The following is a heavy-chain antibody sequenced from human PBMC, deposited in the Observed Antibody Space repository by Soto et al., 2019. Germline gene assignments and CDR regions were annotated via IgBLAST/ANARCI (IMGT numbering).Heavy chain of an antibody. CDR2: ISGSGIST. J-gene: IGHJ6*02. Sequence: ETLSLTCTVSGGSISSGGYYWSWVRQAPGKGLEWVSAISGSGISTYYADSVKGRFTISRDNSKNTLYLQMNSLRAEDTAVYYCAKEKAYSSGWDGMDVWGQGTAVTVSS. V-gene: IGHV3-23*01. D-gene: IGHD6-19*01. CDR1: GGSISSGGYY. CDR3: AKEKAYSSGWDGMDV.